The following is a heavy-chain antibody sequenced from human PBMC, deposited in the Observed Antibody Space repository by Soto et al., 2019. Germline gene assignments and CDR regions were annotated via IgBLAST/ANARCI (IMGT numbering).Heavy chain of an antibody. D-gene: IGHD2-2*02. Sequence: GESLKISCNGSGYTFTSYWIGWVRQLPWKGLEWMGIIYPGDSNTRYSPSFQGQVAVSADKSISTAYLQWSSLKASDTAIYYCARQGYCSSTACYTVDYWGQGTLVTVSS. CDR1: GYTFTSYW. J-gene: IGHJ4*02. CDR2: IYPGDSNT. CDR3: ARQGYCSSTACYTVDY. V-gene: IGHV5-51*01.